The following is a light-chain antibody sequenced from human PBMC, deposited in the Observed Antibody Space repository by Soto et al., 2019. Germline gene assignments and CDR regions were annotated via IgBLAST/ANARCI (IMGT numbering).Light chain of an antibody. Sequence: QSALTQPASVSGSPGQSITISCTGTSSDIGVYDYVSWYQQHPGKAPKLITYEVTNRPSGLSNRFSGSKSDNTASLTISGLQAEDEADYYCVSHISVAYRSIYVFGTGTKVTVL. CDR1: SSDIGVYDY. V-gene: IGLV2-14*01. CDR2: EVT. J-gene: IGLJ1*01. CDR3: VSHISVAYRSIYV.